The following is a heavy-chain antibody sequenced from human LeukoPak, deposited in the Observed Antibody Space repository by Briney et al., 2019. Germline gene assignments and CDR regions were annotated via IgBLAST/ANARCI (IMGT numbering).Heavy chain of an antibody. CDR3: ARLPNPLVVAGLKSGPEYFQH. V-gene: IGHV5-51*01. J-gene: IGHJ1*01. CDR2: IYPGDSDT. Sequence: GESLKISCNSSGYIYTSYWTGWVRQMPGKGLEWMGIIYPGDSDTRYSPSFQGQVTISADKSISTAYLLWSRLKASDTAMYYCARLPNPLVVAGLKSGPEYFQHWGQGTLVTVSS. CDR1: GYIYTSYW. D-gene: IGHD6-19*01.